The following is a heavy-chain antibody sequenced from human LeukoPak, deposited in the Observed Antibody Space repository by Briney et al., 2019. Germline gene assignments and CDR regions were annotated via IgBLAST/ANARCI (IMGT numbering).Heavy chain of an antibody. Sequence: PGGSLRLSCAASGFTFSSYAMHWVRQAPGKGLEWVAVISYDGSNKYYADSVKGRFTISRDNSKNTLYLQMNSLRAEDTAVYYCAKDPYCSGGSCYDYYYYGMDVWGQGTTVTVSS. CDR2: ISYDGSNK. J-gene: IGHJ6*02. V-gene: IGHV3-30-3*01. CDR1: GFTFSSYA. D-gene: IGHD2-15*01. CDR3: AKDPYCSGGSCYDYYYYGMDV.